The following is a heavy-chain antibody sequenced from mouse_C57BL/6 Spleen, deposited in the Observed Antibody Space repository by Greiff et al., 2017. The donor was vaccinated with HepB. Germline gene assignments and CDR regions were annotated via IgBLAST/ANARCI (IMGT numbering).Heavy chain of an antibody. D-gene: IGHD1-1*01. CDR1: GYTFTDYN. V-gene: IGHV1-18*01. J-gene: IGHJ3*01. Sequence: EVKLQESGPELVKPGASVKIPCKASGYTFTDYNMDWVKQSHGKSLEWIGDINPNNGGTIYNQKFKGKATLTVDKSSSTAYMELRSLTSEDTAVYYCARRGYGSSSWFAYWGQGTLVTVSA. CDR3: ARRGYGSSSWFAY. CDR2: INPNNGGT.